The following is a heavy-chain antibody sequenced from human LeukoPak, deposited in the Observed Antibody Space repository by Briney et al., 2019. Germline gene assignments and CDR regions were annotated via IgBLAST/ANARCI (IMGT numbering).Heavy chain of an antibody. D-gene: IGHD1-7*01. Sequence: GGSLRLSCAASGFTFTSYSMNWVRQAPGKGLEWVSSIGSRSTYTYSADSVKGRFTISRDNAKNSLYLQMNSLRAGDTAVYYCARGGLNFDAFDIWGQGTMVTVSS. CDR3: ARGGLNFDAFDI. V-gene: IGHV3-21*01. CDR2: IGSRSTYT. CDR1: GFTFTSYS. J-gene: IGHJ3*02.